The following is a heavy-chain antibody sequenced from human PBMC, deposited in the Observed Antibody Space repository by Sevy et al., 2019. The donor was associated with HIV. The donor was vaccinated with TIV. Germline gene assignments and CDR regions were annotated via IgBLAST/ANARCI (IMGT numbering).Heavy chain of an antibody. V-gene: IGHV3-33*08. CDR2: IWSDGAYQ. J-gene: IGHJ4*02. CDR1: GFTLSDAW. CDR3: ARGGYYYDNAAYYALDS. Sequence: GGSLRLSCAASGFTLSDAWMSWVRQAPGKGMEWVAIIWSDGAYQYHGDSVKGRFTISRDNSKNTLYLQMNNVRVEDTAVYYCARGGYYYDNAAYYALDSWGQGTLVTVSS. D-gene: IGHD3-22*01.